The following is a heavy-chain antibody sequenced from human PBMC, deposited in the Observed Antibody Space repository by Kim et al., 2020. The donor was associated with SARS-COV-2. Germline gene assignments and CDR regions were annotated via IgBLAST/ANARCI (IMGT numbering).Heavy chain of an antibody. D-gene: IGHD6-6*01. CDR1: GYTFTGYY. CDR3: ARMNRDSSSRNFDY. Sequence: ASVKVSCKASGYTFTGYYMHWVRQAPGQGLEWMGWINPNSGGTNYAQKFQGRVTMTRDTSISTAYMELSRLRSDDTAVYYCARMNRDSSSRNFDYWGQGTLVTVSS. J-gene: IGHJ4*02. CDR2: INPNSGGT. V-gene: IGHV1-2*02.